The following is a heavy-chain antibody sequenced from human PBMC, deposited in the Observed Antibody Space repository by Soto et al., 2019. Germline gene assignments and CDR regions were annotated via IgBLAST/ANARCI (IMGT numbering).Heavy chain of an antibody. D-gene: IGHD2-2*02. Sequence: GGSLRLSCAASGFTFSNAWMNWVRQAPGKGLEWVGRIKSKTDGGTTDYAAPVKGRFTISRDDSKNTLYLQMNSLKTEDTAVYYCTTGIPPDIVVVPAAIEEYNWFDPWGQGTLVTVSS. V-gene: IGHV3-15*07. J-gene: IGHJ5*02. CDR1: GFTFSNAW. CDR3: TTGIPPDIVVVPAAIEEYNWFDP. CDR2: IKSKTDGGTT.